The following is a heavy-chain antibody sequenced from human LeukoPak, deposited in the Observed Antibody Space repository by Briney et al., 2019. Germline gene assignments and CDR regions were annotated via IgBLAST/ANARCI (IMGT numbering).Heavy chain of an antibody. D-gene: IGHD6-19*01. V-gene: IGHV1-24*01. Sequence: GASVTVSCKVSGYTLTELSMHWVRQAPGKGLEGMGGFYPEDGETIYAQKFQGRVTMTEDTSTDTAYMELSSLRSEDTAVYYCATGAHYSSGWYEYFQHWGQGTLVTVSS. CDR3: ATGAHYSSGWYEYFQH. CDR1: GYTLTELS. CDR2: FYPEDGET. J-gene: IGHJ1*01.